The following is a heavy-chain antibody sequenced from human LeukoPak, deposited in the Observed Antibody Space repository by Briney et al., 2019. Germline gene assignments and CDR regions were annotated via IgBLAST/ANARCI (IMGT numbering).Heavy chain of an antibody. CDR3: VRQGSGSYYGIDYYMDV. CDR1: GGSISSSSYY. Sequence: SETLSLTCTVSGGSISSSSYYWGWIRQPPGKGLEWIASIYYSGSTYYNPSLKSRVTISVDTSKNQFSLKLSSVTAADTAVYYCVRQGSGSYYGIDYYMDVWGKGTTVTVSS. CDR2: IYYSGST. D-gene: IGHD1-26*01. V-gene: IGHV4-39*01. J-gene: IGHJ6*03.